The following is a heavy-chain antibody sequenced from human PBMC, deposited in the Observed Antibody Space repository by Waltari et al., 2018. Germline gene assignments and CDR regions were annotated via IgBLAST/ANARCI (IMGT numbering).Heavy chain of an antibody. V-gene: IGHV3-7*01. CDR3: ARERGLYCSSGSCYSDC. J-gene: IGHJ4*02. CDR1: GFPYSSYW. CDR2: IRPDGSEQ. Sequence: EVRVVESGGGLVQPGGSLRISCAVTGFPYSSYWMTWVRQAPGKGLELDGNIRPDGSEQYYVDSVTGRFTIYRDNAKYSVFLQMDSRRVEDTAVYYCARERGLYCSSGSCYSDCWSQGARVTVSS. D-gene: IGHD2-15*01.